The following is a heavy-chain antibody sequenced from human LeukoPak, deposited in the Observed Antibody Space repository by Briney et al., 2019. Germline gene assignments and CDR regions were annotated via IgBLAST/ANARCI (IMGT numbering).Heavy chain of an antibody. D-gene: IGHD2-21*02. CDR3: ARVGYCGGDCYFWGNAFDI. CDR2: ISPSSGGT. Sequence: ASVKVSCKASGYTFTDYYVHWVRQAPGQGLEWMGWISPSSGGTNYAQNFQGRVTMTRDTSISTAYMELSSLRSDDTAVYYCARVGYCGGDCYFWGNAFDIWGQGTMVTVSS. CDR1: GYTFTDYY. V-gene: IGHV1-2*02. J-gene: IGHJ3*02.